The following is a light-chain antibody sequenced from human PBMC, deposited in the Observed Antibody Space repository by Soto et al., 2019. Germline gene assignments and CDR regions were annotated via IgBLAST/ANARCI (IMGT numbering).Light chain of an antibody. V-gene: IGLV1-44*01. Sequence: QSVLTQPPSASGTLGQRVTMSCSGTKSNIGGNSVNWFQLLPRTVPKLVIYSNSERPSGVPDRFSGSRSGTSASLAISGLQAEDEADYYCAVWDDRLNGWLFGGGTKLTVL. CDR1: KSNIGGNS. CDR2: SNS. CDR3: AVWDDRLNGWL. J-gene: IGLJ3*02.